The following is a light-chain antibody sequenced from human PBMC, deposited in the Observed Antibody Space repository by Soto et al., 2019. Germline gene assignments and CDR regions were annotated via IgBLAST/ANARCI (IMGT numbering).Light chain of an antibody. CDR1: QSISSY. CDR3: QQSYSTPP. J-gene: IGKJ4*01. V-gene: IGKV1-39*01. CDR2: AAS. Sequence: DIQMTQSPSSLSASVGDRVTITCRASQSISSYLNWYQQKPGKAPKFLIYAASSLQSGVPSRFSGSGSGTEFTLTISSLQPEDFATYYCQQSYSTPPFGGGTKLEIK.